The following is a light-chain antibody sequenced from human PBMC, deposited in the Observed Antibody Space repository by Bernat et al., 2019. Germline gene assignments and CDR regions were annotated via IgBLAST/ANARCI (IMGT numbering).Light chain of an antibody. J-gene: IGLJ2*01. V-gene: IGLV1-40*01. CDR3: QSYCSRLGWVG. Sequence: QSVLTQPPSVSGAPGQRVTISCTGSSSNIGAGYDVHWYQQLPGTAPKLLIYGNSNRPSGVPDRFSGSKSGTSASLAITGLQAEDEADYYWQSYCSRLGWVGFGGGTKLTVL. CDR2: GNS. CDR1: SSNIGAGYD.